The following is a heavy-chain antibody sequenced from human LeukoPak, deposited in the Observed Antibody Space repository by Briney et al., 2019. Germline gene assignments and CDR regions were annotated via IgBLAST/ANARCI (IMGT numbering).Heavy chain of an antibody. Sequence: GGSLRLSCAASGFTFSGSAMHWVRQASGKGLEWVGRIRSKANSYATAYAASVKGRFTISRDDSKNTAYLQMNSLKTEDTAVYYCARDSTVVTRSPFDYWGQGTLVTVSS. J-gene: IGHJ4*02. D-gene: IGHD4-23*01. CDR3: ARDSTVVTRSPFDY. CDR2: IRSKANSYAT. V-gene: IGHV3-73*01. CDR1: GFTFSGSA.